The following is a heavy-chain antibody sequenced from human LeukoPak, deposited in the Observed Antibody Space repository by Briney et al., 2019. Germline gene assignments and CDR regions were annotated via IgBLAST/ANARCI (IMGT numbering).Heavy chain of an antibody. J-gene: IGHJ3*02. D-gene: IGHD3-22*01. CDR1: GFTFSNYW. Sequence: GGSLRLSCAASGFTFSNYWMSWVRQAPGKGLEWVGFIRSKAYGGTTKNAASVKGRFTISRDDSRSIAYLQMNSLKTEDTAVYYCTRRYNYDSSGYYYVRDAFDIWGQGTMVTVSS. V-gene: IGHV3-49*04. CDR2: IRSKAYGGTT. CDR3: TRRYNYDSSGYYYVRDAFDI.